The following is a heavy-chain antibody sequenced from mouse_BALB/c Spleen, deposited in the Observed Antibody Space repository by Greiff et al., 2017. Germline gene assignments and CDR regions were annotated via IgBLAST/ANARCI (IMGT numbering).Heavy chain of an antibody. Sequence: EVKLVESGGGLVKPGGSLKLSCAASGFTFSSYAMSWVRQTPEKRLEWVATISSGGSYTYYPDSVKGRFTISRDNAKNTLYLQMSSLRSEDTAMYYLARHVNSKVVADYFYHWGQGTTLTVSS. CDR1: GFTFSSYA. D-gene: IGHD1-1*01. CDR2: ISSGGSYT. J-gene: IGHJ2*01. V-gene: IGHV5-9-3*01. CDR3: ARHVNSKVVADYFYH.